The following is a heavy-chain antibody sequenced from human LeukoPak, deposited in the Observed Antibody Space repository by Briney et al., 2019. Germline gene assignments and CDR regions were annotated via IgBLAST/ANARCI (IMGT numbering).Heavy chain of an antibody. CDR2: IYTSGST. J-gene: IGHJ1*01. CDR3: ARGNGYSSSWYGA. V-gene: IGHV4-4*07. Sequence: SETLSLTCTVSGDPISGYYWNWIRQPAGKGLEWIGRIYTSGSTNYNPSLRSRVTMSVETAKNQVSLKLRSVTAAVTAVYYCARGNGYSSSWYGAWGQGTLVIVPS. D-gene: IGHD6-13*01. CDR1: GDPISGYY.